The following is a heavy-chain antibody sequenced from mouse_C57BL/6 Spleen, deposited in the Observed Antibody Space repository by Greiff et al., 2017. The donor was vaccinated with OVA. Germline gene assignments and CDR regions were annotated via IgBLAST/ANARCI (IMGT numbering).Heavy chain of an antibody. J-gene: IGHJ4*01. CDR1: GYTFTDYY. CDR2: IYPGSGNT. Sequence: QVQLQQSGAELVRPGASVKLSCKASGYTFTDYYINWVKQRPGQGLEWIARIYPGSGNTYYNEKFKGKATLTAEKSSSTAYMQLSSLTSEDSAVDFCARSDEVYYYAMDYWGQGTSVTVSS. V-gene: IGHV1-76*01. CDR3: ARSDEVYYYAMDY. D-gene: IGHD2-14*01.